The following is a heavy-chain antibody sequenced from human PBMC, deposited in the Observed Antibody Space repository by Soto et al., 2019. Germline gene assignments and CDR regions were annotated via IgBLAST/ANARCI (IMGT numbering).Heavy chain of an antibody. Sequence: SETLSLTCTVSGGSISSSSYYWGWIRQPPGKGLEWIGSIYYSGSTYYNQSLKGRVTISVDTSKNQFSLKLSSVTAADTAVYYCARRLYYDSSGFEGGGMDVWGQGTTVTVSS. CDR3: ARRLYYDSSGFEGGGMDV. CDR2: IYYSGST. V-gene: IGHV4-39*01. D-gene: IGHD3-22*01. J-gene: IGHJ6*02. CDR1: GGSISSSSYY.